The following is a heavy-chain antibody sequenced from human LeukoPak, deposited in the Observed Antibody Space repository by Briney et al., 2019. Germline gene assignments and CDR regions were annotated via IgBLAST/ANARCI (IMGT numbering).Heavy chain of an antibody. CDR2: ISGGGGNT. CDR1: GFTFSSYA. Sequence: PGGSLRLSCAASGFTFSSYAMIWVRQAPGKGLEWVSAISGGGGNTFYAESVKGRFTISRDNSKNTLYLQMNSLRAEDTAVYYCAKAISGWYKFDYWGQGTLVTVSS. V-gene: IGHV3-23*01. D-gene: IGHD6-19*01. CDR3: AKAISGWYKFDY. J-gene: IGHJ4*02.